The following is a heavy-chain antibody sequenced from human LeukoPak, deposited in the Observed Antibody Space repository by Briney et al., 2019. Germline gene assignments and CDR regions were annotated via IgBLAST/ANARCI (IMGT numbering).Heavy chain of an antibody. CDR1: GGSFSGYY. J-gene: IGHJ4*02. V-gene: IGHV4-34*01. D-gene: IGHD3-22*01. CDR2: INHSGST. Sequence: SETLSLTCAVYGGSFSGYYWSWIRQPPGKGLEWIGEINHSGSTNYNPSLKSRDTISVDTSKNQFSLKLSSVTAADTAVYYCARGLDSSGYFDYWGQGTLVTVSS. CDR3: ARGLDSSGYFDY.